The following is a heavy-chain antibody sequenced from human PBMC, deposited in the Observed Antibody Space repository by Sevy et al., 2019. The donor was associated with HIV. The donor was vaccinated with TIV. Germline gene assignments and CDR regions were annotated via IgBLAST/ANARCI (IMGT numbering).Heavy chain of an antibody. D-gene: IGHD3-10*01. J-gene: IGHJ6*02. CDR2: IKQDGSEK. V-gene: IGHV3-7*01. CDR1: GFTFSSYW. CDR3: ARDRTYYYGSGNYYNLYYYYYGMDV. Sequence: GGSLRLSCAASGFTFSSYWMSWVRQAPGKGLEWVANIKQDGSEKYYVDSVKGRFTISRDNAKNSLYLQMNSLRAEDTAVYYCARDRTYYYGSGNYYNLYYYYYGMDVWGQGTTVTVSS.